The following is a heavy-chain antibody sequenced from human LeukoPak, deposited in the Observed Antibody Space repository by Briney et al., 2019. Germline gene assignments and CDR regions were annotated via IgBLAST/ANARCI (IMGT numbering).Heavy chain of an antibody. J-gene: IGHJ4*02. Sequence: GRSLRLSCGASGFTFSSYGMHWVRQAPGKGLEWVALISFDGSNQYYADSVKGRFTISRDNSKNTLYLQMNSLRAEDTAVYYCAKPPEVGATVGYFDYWGQGTLVTVSS. D-gene: IGHD1-26*01. CDR2: ISFDGSNQ. CDR3: AKPPEVGATVGYFDY. V-gene: IGHV3-30*18. CDR1: GFTFSSYG.